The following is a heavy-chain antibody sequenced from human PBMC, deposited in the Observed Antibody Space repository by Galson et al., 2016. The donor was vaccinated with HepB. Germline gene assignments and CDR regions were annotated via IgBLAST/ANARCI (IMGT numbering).Heavy chain of an antibody. CDR1: GFTFSTYG. D-gene: IGHD3-10*01. CDR2: ISYDGDNK. J-gene: IGHJ6*02. CDR3: HVWFGASRDGVDV. Sequence: SLRLSCAASGFTFSTYGMHWVRQAPGQGLEWLAVISYDGDNKFYADSVKGRFTISRDNAKNTLSLQMNSLRVEDTAVYYCHVWFGASRDGVDVWGQGTTVTVSS. V-gene: IGHV3-30*03.